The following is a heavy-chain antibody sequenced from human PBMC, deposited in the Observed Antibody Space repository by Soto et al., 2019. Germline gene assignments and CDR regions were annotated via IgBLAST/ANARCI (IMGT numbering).Heavy chain of an antibody. CDR2: IFHNGGT. J-gene: IGHJ4*02. D-gene: IGHD5-12*01. Sequence: QIHLQESGSGLVKPSQTLSLTCAVSGYSISSGAYYWSWTRQPQGKGLEWIGYIFHNGGTYYNPSLESRITISLDRSKNQFSLKVSAVTAADTALYYCARLDGYNSFDFWGQGTLVTVSS. V-gene: IGHV4-30-2*01. CDR3: ARLDGYNSFDF. CDR1: GYSISSGAYY.